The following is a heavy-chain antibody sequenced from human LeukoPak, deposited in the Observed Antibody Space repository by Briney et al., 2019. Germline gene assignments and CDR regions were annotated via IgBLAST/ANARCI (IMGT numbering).Heavy chain of an antibody. V-gene: IGHV3-66*01. CDR2: IYSGGST. Sequence: GGSLRLSCAASEFSVGSNYMTWVRQAPGKGLEWVSLIYSGGSTYYADSVKGRFTISRDNSKNTLYLQMNSLRAEDTAVYYCARTQRSDFDYWGQGTLVTVSS. D-gene: IGHD4-17*01. J-gene: IGHJ4*02. CDR3: ARTQRSDFDY. CDR1: EFSVGSNY.